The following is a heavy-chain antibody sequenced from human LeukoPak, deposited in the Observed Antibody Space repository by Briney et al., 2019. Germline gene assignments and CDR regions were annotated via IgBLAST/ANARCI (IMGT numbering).Heavy chain of an antibody. CDR1: GFTFSDYY. CDR3: ASGSYSSGWSRYWYFDL. D-gene: IGHD6-19*01. J-gene: IGHJ2*01. CDR2: ISSGGSTI. Sequence: GSLRLSCAASGFTFSDYYMSWIRQAPGKGLEWVSYISSGGSTIYYADSVKGRFTISRDNAKNSLYLQMNSLRAEDTAVYYCASGSYSSGWSRYWYFDLWGRGTLITVSS. V-gene: IGHV3-11*01.